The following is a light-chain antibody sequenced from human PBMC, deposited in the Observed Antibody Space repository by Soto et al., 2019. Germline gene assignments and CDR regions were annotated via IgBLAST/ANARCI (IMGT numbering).Light chain of an antibody. Sequence: QSALTQPASVSGSHGQSITISCTGTSSDVGGYNYVSWYQQHPGKAPKLMIYEVSNRPSGVSNRFSGSKSGNTASLTISGLPAEDDADYYCSSYTSSSIDYVFGTGTKLTVL. V-gene: IGLV2-14*01. CDR2: EVS. CDR3: SSYTSSSIDYV. J-gene: IGLJ1*01. CDR1: SSDVGGYNY.